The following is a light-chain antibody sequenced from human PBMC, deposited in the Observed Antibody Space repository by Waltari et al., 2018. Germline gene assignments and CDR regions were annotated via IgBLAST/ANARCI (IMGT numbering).Light chain of an antibody. J-gene: IGKJ4*01. CDR3: QQYNNWLT. CDR1: QSVSSN. Sequence: EIVMTQSPATLSVSPGERATLSCRASQSVSSNLAWYQQKPGQAPRLLIYGASTRATGIPARFSGSVSGTEFTLTISSLQYEDFAVYYCQQYNNWLTFGGGTKVEIK. CDR2: GAS. V-gene: IGKV3-15*01.